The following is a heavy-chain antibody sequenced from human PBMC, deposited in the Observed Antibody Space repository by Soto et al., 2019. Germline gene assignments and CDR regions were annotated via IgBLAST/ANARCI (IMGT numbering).Heavy chain of an antibody. J-gene: IGHJ5*02. CDR3: ARHGERTIRSLNWFEP. D-gene: IGHD4-17*01. CDR2: MYYSGST. CDR1: GGSISSSNYF. V-gene: IGHV4-39*01. Sequence: SETLSLTCXVSGGSISSSNYFWGWIRQPPGKGLEWIGSMYYSGSTYYNPSLKSRVTISVDTSKNQFSLKLSSVTAADTAMYYCARHGERTIRSLNWFEPWGQGTLVTVSS.